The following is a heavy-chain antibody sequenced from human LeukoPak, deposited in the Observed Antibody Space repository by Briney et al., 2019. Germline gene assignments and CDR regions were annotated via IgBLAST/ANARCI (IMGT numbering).Heavy chain of an antibody. CDR1: GGSISSYY. CDR2: IYYSGST. Sequence: SETLSLTCTVSGGSISSYYWSWIRQPPGKGLEWIGYIYYSGSTYYNPSLKSRVTMSVDTSKNQFSLKLSSVTAADTAVYYCAREVKSSGLDYWGQGTLVTVSS. CDR3: AREVKSSGLDY. J-gene: IGHJ4*02. D-gene: IGHD3-22*01. V-gene: IGHV4-59*12.